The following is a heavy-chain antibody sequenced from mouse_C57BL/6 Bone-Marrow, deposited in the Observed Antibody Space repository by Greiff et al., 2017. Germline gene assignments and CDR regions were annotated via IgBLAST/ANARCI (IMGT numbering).Heavy chain of an antibody. CDR2: IDPSDSYT. CDR1: GYTFTSYW. CDR3: ARGGYGSSMDY. V-gene: IGHV1-69*01. J-gene: IGHJ2*01. D-gene: IGHD1-1*01. Sequence: QVQLQQPGAELVMPGASVKLSCKASGYTFTSYWMHWVKQRPGQGLEWIGEIDPSDSYTNYNQKFKGKSTLTVDKSSSTAYMQLSSLTSEDSAVYYCARGGYGSSMDYWGKGTTVTVSS.